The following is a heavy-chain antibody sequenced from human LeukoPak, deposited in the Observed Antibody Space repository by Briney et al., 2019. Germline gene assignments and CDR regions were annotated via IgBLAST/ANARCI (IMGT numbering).Heavy chain of an antibody. D-gene: IGHD6-13*01. J-gene: IGHJ4*02. Sequence: GRSLRLSCAASGFIFSDYGMHWVRQAPGKGLEWVAVISYDGNNKYYEDSVKGRFTISRDNSKNALYLQMNSLKTEDTAVYYCEAMAAAGTTSDYWGQGTLVSVSS. CDR1: GFIFSDYG. CDR2: ISYDGNNK. CDR3: EAMAAAGTTSDY. V-gene: IGHV3-30*03.